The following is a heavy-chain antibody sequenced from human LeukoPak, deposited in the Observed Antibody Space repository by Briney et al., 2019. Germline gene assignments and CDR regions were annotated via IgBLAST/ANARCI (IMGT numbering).Heavy chain of an antibody. J-gene: IGHJ4*02. CDR2: IYYSGST. Sequence: PSETLSLTCTVSGGSISSYYWSWIRQPPGKGLEWIGYIYYSGSTNYNPSLKSRVTISVDTSKNQFSLKLSSVTAADTAVYYCARHGTYYDILTGPDPYYFDYWGQGTLVTVSS. CDR1: GGSISSYY. D-gene: IGHD3-9*01. V-gene: IGHV4-59*01. CDR3: ARHGTYYDILTGPDPYYFDY.